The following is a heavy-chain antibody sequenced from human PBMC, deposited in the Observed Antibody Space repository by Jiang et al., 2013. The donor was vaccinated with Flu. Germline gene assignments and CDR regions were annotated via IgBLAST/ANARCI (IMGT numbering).Heavy chain of an antibody. V-gene: IGHV3-48*01. J-gene: IGHJ4*02. CDR1: GFTFSSYS. CDR2: ISSSSSTI. CDR3: AREYYDILAGYYKAFDY. D-gene: IGHD3-9*01. Sequence: QPGGSLRLSCAASGFTFSSYSMNWVRQAPGKGLEWVSYISSSSSTIYYADSVKGRFTISRDNAKNSLYLQMNSLRAEDTAVYYCAREYYDILAGYYKAFDYWGQGTLVTVSS.